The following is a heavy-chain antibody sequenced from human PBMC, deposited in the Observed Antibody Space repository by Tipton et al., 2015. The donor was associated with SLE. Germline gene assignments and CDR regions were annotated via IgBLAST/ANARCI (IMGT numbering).Heavy chain of an antibody. CDR3: AIAASTGN. V-gene: IGHV4-59*01. D-gene: IGHD4-17*01. J-gene: IGHJ2*01. CDR2: IYYSGST. CDR1: GGSISSYY. Sequence: TLSLTCTVSGGSISSYYWSWNRQPPGKGLEWIGYIYYSGSTNYNPSLKSRVTISVDTSKNQFPLKLSSVTAADTAVYYCAIAASTGNWALGTLV.